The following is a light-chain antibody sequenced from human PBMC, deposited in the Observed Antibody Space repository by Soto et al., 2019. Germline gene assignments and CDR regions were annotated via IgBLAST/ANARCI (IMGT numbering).Light chain of an antibody. V-gene: IGKV3-15*01. CDR2: GAS. Sequence: EILMTQSPATLSVSPGERATLSCRASQSVASNLAWYQQRRGQAPRLLIYGASSRATGIPARFSGSGSGTEFTLTISSLQSEDFAVYYCQQYDSWPPYTFGQGTKVDIK. J-gene: IGKJ2*01. CDR1: QSVASN. CDR3: QQYDSWPPYT.